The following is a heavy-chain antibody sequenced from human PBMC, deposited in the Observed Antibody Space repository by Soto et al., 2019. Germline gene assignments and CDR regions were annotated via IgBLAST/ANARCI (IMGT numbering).Heavy chain of an antibody. CDR3: ERVRNEQQMVFGPTNWFDP. D-gene: IGHD6-13*01. V-gene: IGHV1-69*13. CDR2: IIPIFGTA. CDR1: GGTFSSYA. J-gene: IGHJ5*02. Sequence: SVKVSCKASGGTFSSYAFSWVLQAPGQGLEWMGGIIPIFGTANYAQKFQARVTITADESTSTAYMELRSLRSDDTAVYYCERVRNEQQMVFGPTNWFDPWGQGPLVTLSS.